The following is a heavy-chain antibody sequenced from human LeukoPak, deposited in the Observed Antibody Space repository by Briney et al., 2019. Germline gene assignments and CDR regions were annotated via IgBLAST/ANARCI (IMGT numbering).Heavy chain of an antibody. V-gene: IGHV4-39*01. D-gene: IGHD2-2*01. Sequence: PSETLSLTCTVSGGSVSSSSYYWGWIRQPPGKGLEWIGSIYYSGSTYYTPSLKSRVTISVDTSKSQFSLKLTSETAADTAVYYCASYCSSTSCPHRRAFDIWGQGTMVTVSS. CDR1: GGSVSSSSYY. CDR2: IYYSGST. J-gene: IGHJ3*02. CDR3: ASYCSSTSCPHRRAFDI.